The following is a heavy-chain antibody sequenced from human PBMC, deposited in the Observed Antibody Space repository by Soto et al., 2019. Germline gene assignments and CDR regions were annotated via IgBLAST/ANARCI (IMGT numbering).Heavy chain of an antibody. D-gene: IGHD5-12*01. J-gene: IGHJ4*02. CDR3: ARDREGDGYNFDY. CDR2: ISGSSSII. V-gene: IGHV3-48*01. Sequence: APGKGLEWLSYISGSSSIIHYADSVKGRFTISRDNAKNSLNLQMNSLRAEDTAVYYCARDREGDGYNFDYWGQGTRVTVSS.